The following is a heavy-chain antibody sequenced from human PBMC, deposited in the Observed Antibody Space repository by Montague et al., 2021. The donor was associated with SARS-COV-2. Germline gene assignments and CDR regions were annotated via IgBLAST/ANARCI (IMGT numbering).Heavy chain of an antibody. D-gene: IGHD3-10*01. CDR1: GGSISSSSYY. CDR3: ARQGRISMVRLNWFDP. Sequence: SETLSLTCTVSGGSISSSSYYWGWIRQPPGKGLEWIGSIYYSGSTYYNPPLKSRVTISVDTSKNQFSLKLSSVTAADTAVYYCARQGRISMVRLNWFDPWGQGTLVTVSS. V-gene: IGHV4-39*01. CDR2: IYYSGST. J-gene: IGHJ5*02.